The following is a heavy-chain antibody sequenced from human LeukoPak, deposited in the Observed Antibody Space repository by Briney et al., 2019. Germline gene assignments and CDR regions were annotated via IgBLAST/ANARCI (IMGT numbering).Heavy chain of an antibody. CDR1: GFTFSDYY. J-gene: IGHJ3*02. CDR2: ISGSSGTI. D-gene: IGHD5-18*01. CDR3: AKQRTYNYGKNSFDI. V-gene: IGHV3-11*01. Sequence: GGSLRLSCAASGFTFSDYYMSWIRQAPGKGLEWVSYISGSSGTIYYGDSVKGRFSISRDNAKNSLYLPMNSLRAEETAVDYCAKQRTYNYGKNSFDIWGQGTMVTVSS.